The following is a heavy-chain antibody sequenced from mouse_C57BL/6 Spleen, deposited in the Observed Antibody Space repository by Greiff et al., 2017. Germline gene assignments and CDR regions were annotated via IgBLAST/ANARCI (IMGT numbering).Heavy chain of an antibody. CDR1: GYTFTSYW. CDR2: IYPGNSDT. J-gene: IGHJ2*01. D-gene: IGHD2-1*01. V-gene: IGHV1-5*01. CDR3: TIYYGNDYYFDY. Sequence: EVQLQQSGTVLARPGASVKMSCKTSGYTFTSYWMHWVKQRPGQGLEWIGAIYPGNSDTSYNQKFKGKAKLTAVTSASTAYMELSSLTNEDSAVYYCTIYYGNDYYFDYWGQGTTLTVSS.